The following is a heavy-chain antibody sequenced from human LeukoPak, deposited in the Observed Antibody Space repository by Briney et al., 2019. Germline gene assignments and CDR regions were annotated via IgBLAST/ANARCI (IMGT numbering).Heavy chain of an antibody. D-gene: IGHD2-21*02. J-gene: IGHJ6*02. Sequence: ASVKVSCKVSGYTLTELSMHWVRQAPGKGLEWMGGFDPEDGETIYAQKFQGRVTMTEDTSTDTAYMELSSLRSEDTAVYYCARLAGEIVVVTAIQRYYYYGMDVWGQGTTVTVSS. V-gene: IGHV1-24*01. CDR1: GYTLTELS. CDR2: FDPEDGET. CDR3: ARLAGEIVVVTAIQRYYYYGMDV.